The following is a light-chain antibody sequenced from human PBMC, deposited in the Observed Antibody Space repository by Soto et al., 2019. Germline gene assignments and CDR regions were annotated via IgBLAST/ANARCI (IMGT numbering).Light chain of an antibody. CDR1: NSNIGYNS. Sequence: QSVLTQPPSVSGTPGQRVTISCFGSNSNIGYNSVYWYQQLPGTAPKLLIYRSHERPSGVPDRFSGSKSGTSASLAISGLRSEDEADYSCATWDDNLSGVVFGGGTKLTVL. J-gene: IGLJ3*02. CDR2: RSH. V-gene: IGLV1-47*01. CDR3: ATWDDNLSGVV.